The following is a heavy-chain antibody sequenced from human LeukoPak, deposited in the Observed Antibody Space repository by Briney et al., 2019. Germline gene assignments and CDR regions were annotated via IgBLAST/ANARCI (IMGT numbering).Heavy chain of an antibody. D-gene: IGHD4-17*01. CDR3: AKATTMTQRGYFDY. CDR1: GFIFSSYG. CDR2: ISYDGSNK. J-gene: IGHJ4*02. Sequence: GRSLRLSCVASGFIFSSYGMHWVCQAPGKGLEWVAIISYDGSNKYYADSVKGRFTISRDNSKNTLYLQMNSLRVEDTAVYYCAKATTMTQRGYFDYWGQGTLVTVSS. V-gene: IGHV3-30*18.